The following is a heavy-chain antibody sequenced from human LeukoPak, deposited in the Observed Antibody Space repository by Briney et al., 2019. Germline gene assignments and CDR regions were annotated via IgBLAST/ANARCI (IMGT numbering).Heavy chain of an antibody. CDR3: ARHIYYGSGSYCNELFDY. J-gene: IGHJ4*02. V-gene: IGHV4-38-2*01. D-gene: IGHD3-10*01. CDR2: IYHSGST. CDR1: GYSISSGYY. Sequence: PSETLSLTCAVSGYSISSGYYWGWIRQPPGKGLEWIGSIYHSGSTYYNPSLKSRVTISVDTSKNQFSLKLSSVTAADTAVYYCARHIYYGSGSYCNELFDYWGQGTLVTVSS.